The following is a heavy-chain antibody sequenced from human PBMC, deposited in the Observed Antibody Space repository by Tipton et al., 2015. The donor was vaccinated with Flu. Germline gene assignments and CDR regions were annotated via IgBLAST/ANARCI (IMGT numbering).Heavy chain of an antibody. J-gene: IGHJ6*02. CDR1: GFTFSSYG. D-gene: IGHD3-10*01. V-gene: IGHV3-33*01. CDR2: IWYDGSNK. CDR3: ARAYLKDKLLWFGTYYYYYGRDV. Sequence: SGFTFSSYGMHWVRQAPGKGLEWVAVIWYDGSNKYYADSVKGRFTISRDNSKNTLYLQMNSLRAEDTAVYYCARAYLKDKLLWFGTYYYYYGRDVWGQGTTVTVSS.